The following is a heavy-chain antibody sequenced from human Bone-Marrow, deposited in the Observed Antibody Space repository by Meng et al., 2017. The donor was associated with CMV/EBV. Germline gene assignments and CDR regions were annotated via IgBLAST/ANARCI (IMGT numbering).Heavy chain of an antibody. CDR1: FSLSTDKVG. D-gene: IGHD2-8*01. Sequence: FSLSTDKVGVAWIRQPPGKALERLGIIYWNDDRRYSPSLNNRLSITKDSSKNQVFLTLTNMDAVDTATYYCARTPRDNSQYFTYFDFWGLGTLVTVSS. V-gene: IGHV2-5*01. CDR3: ARTPRDNSQYFTYFDF. CDR2: IYWNDDR. J-gene: IGHJ4*02.